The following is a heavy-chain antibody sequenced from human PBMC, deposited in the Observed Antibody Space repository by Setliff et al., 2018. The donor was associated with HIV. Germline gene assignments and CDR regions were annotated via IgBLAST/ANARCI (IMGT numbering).Heavy chain of an antibody. CDR3: ATSSVYCSGGSCYSNWFDP. CDR1: GASFSGYY. V-gene: IGHV4-34*01. CDR2: INHSGST. J-gene: IGHJ5*02. D-gene: IGHD2-15*01. Sequence: SETLSLTCAVYGASFSGYYWSWVRQPPGKGLEWIGEINHSGSTNYNPSLKSRVTISVDTAKNQFSLKVRSVTAADTAVYYCATSSVYCSGGSCYSNWFDPGGQGTRGTVSS.